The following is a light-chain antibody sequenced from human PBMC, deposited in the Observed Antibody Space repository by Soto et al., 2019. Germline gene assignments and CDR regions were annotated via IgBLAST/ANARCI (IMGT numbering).Light chain of an antibody. V-gene: IGLV2-14*03. J-gene: IGLJ2*01. Sequence: QSALTQPASVSGSPGQSITISCNGTSSDIGGFNYVSWYQQHPGKAPTLIIYEVSNRPSGISHRFSGSKSGDTASLTISGLQAEDEADYYCCSFTNTTTLVLFGGGTKVTVL. CDR3: CSFTNTTTLVL. CDR2: EVS. CDR1: SSDIGGFNY.